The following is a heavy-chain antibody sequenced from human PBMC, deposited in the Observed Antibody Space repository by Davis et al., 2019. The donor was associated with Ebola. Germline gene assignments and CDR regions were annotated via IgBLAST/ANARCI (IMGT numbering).Heavy chain of an antibody. CDR2: ISGSGGST. CDR3: VRVGSERYVYY. V-gene: IGHV3-23*01. Sequence: ESLMISCAASGSIFSSYAMSWLRQAPGKGLEWVSAISGSGGSTYYADFAKGLFTISRYNSKNTLYLQMNSLGAEDTAVYFCVRVGSERYVYYWGQGTLVTVSS. J-gene: IGHJ4*02. D-gene: IGHD5-24*01. CDR1: GSIFSSYA.